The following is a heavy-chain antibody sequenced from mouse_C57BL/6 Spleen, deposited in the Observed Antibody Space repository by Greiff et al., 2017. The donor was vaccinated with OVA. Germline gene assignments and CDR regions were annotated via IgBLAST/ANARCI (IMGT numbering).Heavy chain of an antibody. V-gene: IGHV1-5*01. CDR1: GYKFTSYW. J-gene: IGHJ4*01. D-gene: IGHD2-4*01. CDR2: IYPGNSNT. Sequence: VQLQQSGTVLARPGASVKMSCKTSGYKFTSYWMHWVNQRPGQGLEWIGAIYPGNSNTSYNQKFTGKAKLTAVTSASTAYMQLSSLTNEDSAVYYGTRCDDDGVYAMDYWGQGTSVTVSS. CDR3: TRCDDDGVYAMDY.